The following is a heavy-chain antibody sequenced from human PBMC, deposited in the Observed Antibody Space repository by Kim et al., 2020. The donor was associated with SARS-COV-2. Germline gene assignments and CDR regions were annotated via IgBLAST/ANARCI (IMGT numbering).Heavy chain of an antibody. CDR3: ARESPKSWLLPFDY. Sequence: SETLSLTCTVSGGSISSSSYYWGWIRQPPGKGLEWIGSIYYSGSTYYNPSLKSRVTISVDTSKNQFSLKLSSVTAADTAVYYCARESPKSWLLPFDYWGQGTLVTVSS. CDR2: IYYSGST. V-gene: IGHV4-39*02. D-gene: IGHD3-22*01. CDR1: GGSISSSSYY. J-gene: IGHJ4*02.